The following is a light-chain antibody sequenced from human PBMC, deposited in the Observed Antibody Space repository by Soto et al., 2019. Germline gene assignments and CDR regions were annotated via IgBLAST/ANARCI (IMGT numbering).Light chain of an antibody. CDR1: SSDVGGYNY. V-gene: IGLV2-8*01. CDR2: EVS. CDR3: SSFADNNNLV. Sequence: QSALTQPPSASGSPGQSVTISCTGTSSDVGGYNYVSWYQQHPGKAPKLMISEVSKRPSGVPDRFSGSKSGNTASLTVSGLQAEDEADYCCSSFADNNNLVFGGWTKLTVL. J-gene: IGLJ2*01.